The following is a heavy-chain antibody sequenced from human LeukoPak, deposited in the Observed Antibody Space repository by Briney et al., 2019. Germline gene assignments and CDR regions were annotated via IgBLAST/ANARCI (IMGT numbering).Heavy chain of an antibody. D-gene: IGHD2-2*01. CDR1: AFTFSTYS. Sequence: GGSLRLSCAASAFTFSTYSMTWVRQAPGKGLEWVSYISSSSGNIYYADSVKGRFTTSRDNAKSSLYLQMNSLRAEDTAVYYCARGPSTGTSWYYYYMDVWGKGTTVTVSS. CDR2: ISSSSGNI. V-gene: IGHV3-48*01. CDR3: ARGPSTGTSWYYYYMDV. J-gene: IGHJ6*03.